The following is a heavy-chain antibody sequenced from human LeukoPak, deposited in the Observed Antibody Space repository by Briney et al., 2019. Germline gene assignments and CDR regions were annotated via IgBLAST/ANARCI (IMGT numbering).Heavy chain of an antibody. CDR3: AKGGSYYYYYGMDV. J-gene: IGHJ6*02. Sequence: PGGSLRLSCVVSGFTVSNNYMSWVRQAPRKGLEWVSLIYSGGSTYYADSVKGRFTISRDNSKNTLYLQMNSLRAEDTAVYYCAKGGSYYYYYGMDVWGQGTTVTVSS. D-gene: IGHD2-15*01. V-gene: IGHV3-53*01. CDR1: GFTVSNNY. CDR2: IYSGGST.